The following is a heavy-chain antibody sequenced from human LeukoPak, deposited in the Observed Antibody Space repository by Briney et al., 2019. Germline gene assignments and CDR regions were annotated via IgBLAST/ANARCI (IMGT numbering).Heavy chain of an antibody. J-gene: IGHJ4*02. Sequence: PGGSLRLSCAASGFTFSRYSMNWVRQAPGKGLEWVSVIYSGGSTYYADSVKGRFTISRDNSKNTLYLQMNSLRAEDTAVYYCARGARGYGGNSGAFDYWGQGTLVTVSS. D-gene: IGHD4-23*01. CDR3: ARGARGYGGNSGAFDY. CDR2: IYSGGST. V-gene: IGHV3-66*01. CDR1: GFTFSRYS.